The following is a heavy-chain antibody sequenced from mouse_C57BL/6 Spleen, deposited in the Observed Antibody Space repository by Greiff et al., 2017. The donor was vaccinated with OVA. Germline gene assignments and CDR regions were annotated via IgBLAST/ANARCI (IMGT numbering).Heavy chain of an antibody. Sequence: QVQLQQPGAELVKPGASVKMSCKASGYPFTSYWITWVKQRPGQGLEWIGDIYPGSGSTNYNEKFKSKATLTVDTTYSTAYMQLSSLTSEDSAVYYCARSHYGSSPRFAYWGQGTLVTVSA. CDR2: IYPGSGST. CDR3: ARSHYGSSPRFAY. D-gene: IGHD1-1*01. J-gene: IGHJ3*01. V-gene: IGHV1-55*01. CDR1: GYPFTSYW.